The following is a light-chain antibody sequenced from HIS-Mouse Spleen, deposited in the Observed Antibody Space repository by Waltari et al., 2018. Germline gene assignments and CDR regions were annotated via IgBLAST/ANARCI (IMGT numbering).Light chain of an antibody. V-gene: IGLV2-14*03. CDR1: SSDVGCYNF. J-gene: IGLJ2*01. CDR3: SSYTSSSFNVV. CDR2: DVS. Sequence: QSALTQPASVSGSPGQSITIPCTGTSSDVGCYNFVSWYQQHPGKAPKLMIYDVSNRPSGVSNRFSGSKSGNTASLTISGLQAEDEADYYCSSYTSSSFNVVFGGGTKLTVL.